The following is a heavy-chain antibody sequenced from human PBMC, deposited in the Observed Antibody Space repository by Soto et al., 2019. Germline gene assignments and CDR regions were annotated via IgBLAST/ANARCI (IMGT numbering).Heavy chain of an antibody. V-gene: IGHV3-11*01. J-gene: IGHJ6*03. Sequence: SGGSLRLSCAASGFTFSDYYMSWIPQAPGKGLEWVSYISSSGSTIYYADSVKGRFTISRDNAKNSLYLQMNSLRAEDTAVYYCARGGLVPAASYMEVWGKGTTVTVSS. CDR3: ARGGLVPAASYMEV. CDR2: ISSSGSTI. CDR1: GFTFSDYY. D-gene: IGHD2-2*01.